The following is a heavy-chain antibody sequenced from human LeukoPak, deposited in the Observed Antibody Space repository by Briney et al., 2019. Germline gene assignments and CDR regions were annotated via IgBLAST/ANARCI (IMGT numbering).Heavy chain of an antibody. CDR1: GFTFSSAC. J-gene: IGHJ4*02. V-gene: IGHV3-15*07. CDR2: IRSKSDGETV. Sequence: GGSLRLSCAASGFTFSSACLSWVRQAPGKGLEWVGRIRSKSDGETVDYAAPVKGRFTISRDDSENILFLQMNSLKTEDTAVYYCTTPALGRRLYYYDYWGQGPLVTVSP. CDR3: TTPALGRRLYYYDY. D-gene: IGHD3-10*01.